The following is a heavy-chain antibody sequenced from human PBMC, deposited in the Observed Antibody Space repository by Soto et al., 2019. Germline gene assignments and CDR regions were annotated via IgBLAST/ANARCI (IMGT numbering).Heavy chain of an antibody. J-gene: IGHJ3*02. CDR2: IIPIFGTA. V-gene: IGHV1-69*13. CDR3: ARDRNSYCGGDCYDAFDI. Sequence: ASVKVSCKASGGTFSSYAISWVRQAPGQGLEWMGGIIPIFGTANYAQKFQGRVTITADESTSTAYMELSSLRSEDTAVYYCARDRNSYCGGDCYDAFDIWGQGTMVTVSS. CDR1: GGTFSSYA. D-gene: IGHD2-21*02.